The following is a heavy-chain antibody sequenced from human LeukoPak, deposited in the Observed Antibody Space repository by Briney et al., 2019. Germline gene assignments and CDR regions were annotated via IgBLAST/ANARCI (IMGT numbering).Heavy chain of an antibody. D-gene: IGHD1-26*01. CDR3: AKVQYSGSLYYYYGMDV. V-gene: IGHV3-30*18. J-gene: IGHJ6*02. Sequence: GRSLRLSCAASGFTFSSYGMHWVRQAPGKGLEWVAVISYDGSNKYYADSVKGRFTISRDNSKNTLYLQMNSLIAEDTAVYYCAKVQYSGSLYYYYGMDVWGQGTTVTVSS. CDR1: GFTFSSYG. CDR2: ISYDGSNK.